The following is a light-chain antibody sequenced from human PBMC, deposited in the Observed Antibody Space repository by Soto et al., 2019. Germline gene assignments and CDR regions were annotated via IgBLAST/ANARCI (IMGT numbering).Light chain of an antibody. CDR1: SSDIGAYDH. Sequence: QSALTQPASVSGSPGQSITISCSGTSSDIGAYDHVAWFQQFPGKTPKLVIYSVSNRPSGVSYRFSGSKSGNTASLTISGLQADDEADYSCISSTVSRSYVFGLGPSSPS. V-gene: IGLV2-14*01. CDR3: ISSTVSRSYV. CDR2: SVS. J-gene: IGLJ1*01.